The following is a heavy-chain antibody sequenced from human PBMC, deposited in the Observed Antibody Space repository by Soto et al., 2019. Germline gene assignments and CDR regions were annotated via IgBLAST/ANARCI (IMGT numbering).Heavy chain of an antibody. V-gene: IGHV3-11*06. CDR1: GFTFSDYY. J-gene: IGHJ4*02. D-gene: IGHD3-22*01. CDR2: ISSSSYT. CDR3: ARGSPNYYYDSSGYYGY. Sequence: AGGSLRLSCAASGFTFSDYYMSWIRQAPGKGLEWVSYISSSSYTNYADSVKGRFTISRDNAKNSLYLQMNSLRAEDTAVYYCARGSPNYYYDSSGYYGYWGQGTLVTVSS.